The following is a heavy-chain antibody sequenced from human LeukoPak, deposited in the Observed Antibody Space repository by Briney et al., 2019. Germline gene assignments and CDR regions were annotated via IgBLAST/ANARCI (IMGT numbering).Heavy chain of an antibody. CDR1: GLTFSNYA. CDR2: ISGSGDNT. Sequence: GGSLRLSCAASGLTFSNYAMSWVRQAPGKGLEWVSAISGSGDNTYYADSVKGRFTVSRDNSKNTLYVQMKSLRAEDTAVYYCAKDSAKKYDDYWGQGTLVTVSS. J-gene: IGHJ4*02. CDR3: AKDSAKKYDDY. D-gene: IGHD2/OR15-2a*01. V-gene: IGHV3-23*01.